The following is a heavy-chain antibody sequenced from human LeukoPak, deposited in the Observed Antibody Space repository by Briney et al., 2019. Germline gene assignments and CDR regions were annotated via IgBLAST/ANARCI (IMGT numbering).Heavy chain of an antibody. V-gene: IGHV4-39*01. D-gene: IGHD3-10*01. CDR1: GVSISSSNSY. J-gene: IGHJ4*02. CDR2: IYYSGNT. CDR3: ARGYLWFGGKGTYFDY. Sequence: PSETLSLTCTVSGVSISSSNSYWGWIRQPPGKGLEWIGSIYYSGNTYYNASLKSQVSISIDTSKNQFSLRLTSVTAADTAVYYCARGYLWFGGKGTYFDYWGRGTLVTVSS.